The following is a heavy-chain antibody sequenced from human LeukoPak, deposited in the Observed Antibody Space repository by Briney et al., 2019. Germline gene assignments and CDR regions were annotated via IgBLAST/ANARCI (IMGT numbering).Heavy chain of an antibody. Sequence: SETLSLTCTVSGYSISSGYCWGWIRQPPGKGLEWIGSIYHSGSTYYNPSLKSRVTISVDTSKNQFSLKLSSVTAADTAVYYCAREGSVGTMIVDYWGQGTLVTVSS. V-gene: IGHV4-38-2*02. D-gene: IGHD3-22*01. CDR2: IYHSGST. CDR1: GYSISSGYC. CDR3: AREGSVGTMIVDY. J-gene: IGHJ4*02.